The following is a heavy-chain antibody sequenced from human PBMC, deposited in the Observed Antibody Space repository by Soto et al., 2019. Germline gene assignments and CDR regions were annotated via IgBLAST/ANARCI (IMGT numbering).Heavy chain of an antibody. CDR1: GGTISSHY. V-gene: IGHV4-59*11. CDR3: TRGIWGYVSDY. Sequence: SETLSLTSTISGGTISSHYWRWIWQPPRKGLERIGYIYYSGSTNYNPSLKSRVSISVDTSKNQFSLKLSSVTAEDTAVYYCTRGIWGYVSDYRDQEILDSLSS. D-gene: IGHD3-16*01. CDR2: IYYSGST. J-gene: IGHJ4*02.